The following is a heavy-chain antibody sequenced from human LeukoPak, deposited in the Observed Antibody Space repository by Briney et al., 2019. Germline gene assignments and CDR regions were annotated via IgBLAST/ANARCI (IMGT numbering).Heavy chain of an antibody. CDR1: GGTFSSYA. Sequence: GASVKVSCKASGGTFSSYAISWVRQAPGQGLEWMGGITPFNGNTNYAQKFQDRVTITRDRSMSTAYMELSSLRSEDTAMYYCAMGDAFDIWGQGTMVTVSS. CDR3: AMGDAFDI. J-gene: IGHJ3*02. CDR2: ITPFNGNT. V-gene: IGHV1-45*02.